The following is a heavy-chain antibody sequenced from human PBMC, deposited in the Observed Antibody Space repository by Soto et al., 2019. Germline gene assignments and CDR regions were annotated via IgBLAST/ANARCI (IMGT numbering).Heavy chain of an antibody. J-gene: IGHJ4*02. CDR3: AKENGYSSSWFEFDY. CDR2: ISGSGGST. D-gene: IGHD6-13*01. Sequence: EVQLLESGGGLVQPGGSLRLSCAASGFTFSSYAMSGVRQAPGKGLEWVSAISGSGGSTYYADSVKGRFTISRDNSKNTLYLQVNSLRAEDTAVYYCAKENGYSSSWFEFDYWGQGTLVTVSS. CDR1: GFTFSSYA. V-gene: IGHV3-23*01.